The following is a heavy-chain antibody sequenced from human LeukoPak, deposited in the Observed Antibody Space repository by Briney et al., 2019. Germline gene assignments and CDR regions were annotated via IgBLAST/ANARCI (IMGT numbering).Heavy chain of an antibody. V-gene: IGHV3-49*04. CDR2: IRGRAYGGTT. Sequence: GGSLRLSCPASGFIFGDYAMSWVRQAPGKGLEWVGFIRGRAYGGTTEYAASVKGRFTISRDDSKSVVYLQMNSLKIEDTAVYHCAREGGGSYYGWFDPWGQGTPVTVSS. CDR1: GFIFGDYA. J-gene: IGHJ5*02. D-gene: IGHD1-26*01. CDR3: AREGGGSYYGWFDP.